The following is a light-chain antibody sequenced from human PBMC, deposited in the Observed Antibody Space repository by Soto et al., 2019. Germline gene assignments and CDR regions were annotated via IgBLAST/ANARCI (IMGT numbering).Light chain of an antibody. CDR3: QQYNNWPIT. J-gene: IGKJ5*01. CDR2: GAS. CDR1: QSLGRY. Sequence: ETVMTQSPDTLSLSPGESATLSCRASQSLGRYLAWYQQKPGQAPRLLIYGASTRATGIPARFSGSGSGTEFTLTISSLQSEDFAVYYCQQYNNWPITFGQGTRLEIK. V-gene: IGKV3-15*01.